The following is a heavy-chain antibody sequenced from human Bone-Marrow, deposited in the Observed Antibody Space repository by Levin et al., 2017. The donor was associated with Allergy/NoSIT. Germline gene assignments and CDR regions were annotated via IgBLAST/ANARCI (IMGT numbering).Heavy chain of an antibody. CDR3: AADGLGAEGNWFDP. V-gene: IGHV1-24*01. CDR2: FDPEDGET. J-gene: IGHJ5*02. CDR1: GDTLSDLS. Sequence: ASVKVSCKVSGDTLSDLSMHWVRQAPGKGLEWMGGFDPEDGETIYAQKFQGRVTMTEDTSTETAYMELSSLTSENTAVYYCAADGLGAEGNWFDPWGPGTLVTVSS.